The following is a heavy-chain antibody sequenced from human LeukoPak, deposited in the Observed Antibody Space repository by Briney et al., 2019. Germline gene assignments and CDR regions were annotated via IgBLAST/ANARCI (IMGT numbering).Heavy chain of an antibody. V-gene: IGHV3-48*01. J-gene: IGHJ6*03. CDR1: GFAFDSFS. Sequence: GGSLRLSCVASGFAFDSFSMMWVRQAPGKRLEWLSYLSSGYNTIHYAESVKGRFTISRDNAKNSLYLQMNSLRAEDTAVYYCARVRRYYGSGSRHYMDVWGKGTTVTVSS. CDR2: LSSGYNTI. CDR3: ARVRRYYGSGSRHYMDV. D-gene: IGHD3-10*01.